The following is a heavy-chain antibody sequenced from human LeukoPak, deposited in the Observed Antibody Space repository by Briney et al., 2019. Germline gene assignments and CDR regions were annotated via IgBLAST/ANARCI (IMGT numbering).Heavy chain of an antibody. V-gene: IGHV3-23*01. D-gene: IGHD2-15*01. Sequence: PGGSLRLSCAASGFTFNSYAMSWVRQAPGKGLEWVSAISGGGGSTYYADSVKGRFTISRDNSKNTLYLQMNSLRAEDTAVYYCAKEGCSGGSCYPLYWGQGTLVTVSS. CDR3: AKEGCSGGSCYPLY. CDR1: GFTFNSYA. J-gene: IGHJ4*02. CDR2: ISGGGGST.